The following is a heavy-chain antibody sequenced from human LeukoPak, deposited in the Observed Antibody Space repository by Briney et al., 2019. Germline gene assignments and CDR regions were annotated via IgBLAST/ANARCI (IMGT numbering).Heavy chain of an antibody. Sequence: ASVKVSCKASGYTFTSYGISWVRQAPGQGLEWMGWISAYNGNTNYAQKLQGRVTMTTDTSTSTAYMELRSLRSDDTAVYYCARDHGTRYYYYYMDVWGKGTTVTVSS. J-gene: IGHJ6*03. CDR1: GYTFTSYG. CDR3: ARDHGTRYYYYYMDV. V-gene: IGHV1-18*01. CDR2: ISAYNGNT. D-gene: IGHD6-13*01.